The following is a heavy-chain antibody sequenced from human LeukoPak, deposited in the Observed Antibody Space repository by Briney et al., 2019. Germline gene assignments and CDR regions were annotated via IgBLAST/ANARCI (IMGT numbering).Heavy chain of an antibody. CDR3: AKDQFYDSSGVFDY. V-gene: IGHV3-30*02. J-gene: IGHJ4*02. Sequence: GGSLRLSCAASGFTFSSYGMHWVRQAPGKGLEWVAFIRYDGSNKYYADSVKGGFTISRDNSKNTLHLQVNSLRADDTAVYYCAKDQFYDSSGVFDYWGQGTLVTVSS. D-gene: IGHD3-22*01. CDR2: IRYDGSNK. CDR1: GFTFSSYG.